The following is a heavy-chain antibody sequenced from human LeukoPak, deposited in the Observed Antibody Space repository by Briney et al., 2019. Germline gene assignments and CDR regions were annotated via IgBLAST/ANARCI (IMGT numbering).Heavy chain of an antibody. J-gene: IGHJ3*02. Sequence: GASVKVSCKASGYTFTSYDINWVRQATGQGLEWMGWMNPNSGNTGYAQKFQGRVTMTRDTSISTAYMELSRLRSDDTAVYYCARDREAAAGIGNRRVGDAFDIWGQGTMVTVSS. V-gene: IGHV1-8*01. D-gene: IGHD6-13*01. CDR2: MNPNSGNT. CDR3: ARDREAAAGIGNRRVGDAFDI. CDR1: GYTFTSYD.